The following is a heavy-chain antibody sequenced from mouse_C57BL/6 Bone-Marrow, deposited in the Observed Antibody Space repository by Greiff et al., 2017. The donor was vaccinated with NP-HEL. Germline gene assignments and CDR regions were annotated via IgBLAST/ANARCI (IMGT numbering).Heavy chain of an antibody. CDR1: GFTFSSYG. CDR2: ISSGGSYT. D-gene: IGHD4-1*01. J-gene: IGHJ2*01. CDR3: ARHDLTGTLDY. Sequence: EVQVVESGGDLVKPGGSLKLSCAASGFTFSSYGMSWVRQTPDKRLEWVATISSGGSYTYYPDSVKGRFTISRDNAKNTLYLQMSSLKSEDTAMYYCARHDLTGTLDYWGQGTTLTVSS. V-gene: IGHV5-6*01.